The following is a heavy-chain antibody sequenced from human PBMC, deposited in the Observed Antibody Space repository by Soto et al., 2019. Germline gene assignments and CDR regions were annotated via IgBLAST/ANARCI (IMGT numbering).Heavy chain of an antibody. CDR1: GLNVRSDR. Sequence: GGGLRRSGAGSGLNVRSDRMNWVRQAPGKGLEWVANIKHDGSEKYYVDSVKGRFTISRDHAKNSLYLEINILRAEDTAVFYFARGSGSHDYSGQGT. CDR2: IKHDGSEK. D-gene: IGHD1-26*01. CDR3: ARGSGSHDY. J-gene: IGHJ4*02. V-gene: IGHV3-7*04.